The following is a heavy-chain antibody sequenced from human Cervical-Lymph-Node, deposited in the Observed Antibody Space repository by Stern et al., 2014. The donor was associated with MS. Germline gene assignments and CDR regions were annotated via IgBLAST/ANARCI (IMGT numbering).Heavy chain of an antibody. J-gene: IGHJ3*01. CDR2: ASYDGNK. Sequence: DQLVESGGGVVQPGRSLRLSCAASGFSFSNYAVHWVRPAPGKGLEWVAVASYDGNKYSADSVKGRFTVSRDNSKNALYLQMNSLRTEDTAVYYCARDRGIDDAFDLWGQGTMVTVSA. D-gene: IGHD3-10*01. CDR1: GFSFSNYA. CDR3: ARDRGIDDAFDL. V-gene: IGHV3-30*01.